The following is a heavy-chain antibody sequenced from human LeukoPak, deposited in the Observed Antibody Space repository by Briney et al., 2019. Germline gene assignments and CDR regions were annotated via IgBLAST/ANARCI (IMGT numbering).Heavy chain of an antibody. CDR1: RFSLSSHW. CDR3: ARWDMRGTAHQLDY. J-gene: IGHJ4*02. CDR2: INQDGSAR. V-gene: IGHV3-7*01. Sequence: GGSLRLSCAASRFSLSSHWMSWVRQAPGKGLEWVANINQDGSARYYVDSVKGRFTTSRDNAKNSMYLQMNSLRPEDTAVYYCARWDMRGTAHQLDYWGQGTLVTVSS. D-gene: IGHD1-7*01.